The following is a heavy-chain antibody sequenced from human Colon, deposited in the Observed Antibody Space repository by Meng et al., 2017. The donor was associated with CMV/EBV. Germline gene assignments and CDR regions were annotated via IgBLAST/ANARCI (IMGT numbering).Heavy chain of an antibody. CDR3: ARVEGSVTSPLDY. CDR1: GFTFASHT. J-gene: IGHJ4*02. D-gene: IGHD4-17*01. Sequence: GESLKISCAASGFTFASHTMTWVRQAPGKGLEWVSSIASHRSQIYYADSVKGRFTISRDDAQNSLQLQMNSLRAEDSAVYYCARVEGSVTSPLDYWGQGTLVTVSS. CDR2: IASHRSQI. V-gene: IGHV3-21*01.